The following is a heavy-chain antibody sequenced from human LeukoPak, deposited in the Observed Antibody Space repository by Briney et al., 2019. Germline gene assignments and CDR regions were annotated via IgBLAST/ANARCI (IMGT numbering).Heavy chain of an antibody. CDR3: ARDPPARITMVRGVRRYFDY. CDR1: GFTFSSYR. Sequence: PGGSLRLSCAASGFTFSSYRMTWVRQAPGKGLEWVSSISSSSSYIYYADSVKGRFTISRDNAKNSLYLQMNSLRAEDTAVYYCARDPPARITMVRGVRRYFDYWGQGTLVTVSS. CDR2: ISSSSSYI. D-gene: IGHD3-10*01. V-gene: IGHV3-21*01. J-gene: IGHJ4*02.